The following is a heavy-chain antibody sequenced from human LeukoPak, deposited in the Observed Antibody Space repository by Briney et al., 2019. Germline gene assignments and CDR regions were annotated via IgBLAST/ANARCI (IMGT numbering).Heavy chain of an antibody. CDR1: GFTFDDYA. CDR2: ISWNSGSI. CDR3: AKGRYDYVWGSYRL. J-gene: IGHJ4*02. V-gene: IGHV3-9*01. D-gene: IGHD3-16*02. Sequence: GGSLRLSCAASGFTFDDYAMHWVRQAPGKGLEWVSGISWNSGSIGYADSVKGRFTISRDNSKNTLYLQMNSLRAEDTAVYYCAKGRYDYVWGSYRLGGQGTLVTVSS.